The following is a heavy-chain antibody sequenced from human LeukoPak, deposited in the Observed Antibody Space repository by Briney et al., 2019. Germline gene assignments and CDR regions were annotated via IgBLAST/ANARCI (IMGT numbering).Heavy chain of an antibody. CDR2: IYSGGST. V-gene: IGHV3-53*01. CDR1: GFTFSNNY. Sequence: PGGSLRLSCAASGFTFSNNYISWVRQAPGKGLEWVAVIYSGGSTKYADSVKARFTISRDNSKNTVYLQMNSLRADDTAVYYCARGTFDYWGQGTLVTVSS. J-gene: IGHJ4*02. CDR3: ARGTFDY.